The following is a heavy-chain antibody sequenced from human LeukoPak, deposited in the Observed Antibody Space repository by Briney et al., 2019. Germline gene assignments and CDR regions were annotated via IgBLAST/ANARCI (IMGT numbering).Heavy chain of an antibody. J-gene: IGHJ6*03. V-gene: IGHV3-7*01. CDR1: GFTFSSYW. CDR2: IKQDGSEK. D-gene: IGHD5-12*01. Sequence: GGSLRLSCAASGFTFSSYWMSWVRQAPGKGLEWVANIKQDGSEKYYVDSVKGRFTISRDNAKNSLYLQMNSLRAEDTAVYYCATSPGIYSGYDIGPYYYYMDVWGKGTTVSVSS. CDR3: ATSPGIYSGYDIGPYYYYMDV.